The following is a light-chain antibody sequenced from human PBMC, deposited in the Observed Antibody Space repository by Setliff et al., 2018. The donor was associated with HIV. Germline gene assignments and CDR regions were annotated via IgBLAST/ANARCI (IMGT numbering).Light chain of an antibody. Sequence: QSALTQPASVSGSPGQSITIACTGTSSDVGTYSLVSWYQQHPGKAPKLMIYEVSQRPSGVSNRFSGSKSGNTASLTISGLHAEDEADYYCCSYAGSTTLYVFGTGTKVTVL. CDR3: CSYAGSTTLYV. CDR1: SSDVGTYSL. V-gene: IGLV2-23*02. J-gene: IGLJ1*01. CDR2: EVS.